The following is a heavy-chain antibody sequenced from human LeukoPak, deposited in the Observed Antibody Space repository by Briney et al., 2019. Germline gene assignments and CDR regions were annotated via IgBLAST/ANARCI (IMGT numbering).Heavy chain of an antibody. CDR3: AREQGMVRGSWFDP. CDR1: GFTFSSYS. V-gene: IGHV3-21*04. CDR2: ISSSSSYI. D-gene: IGHD3-10*01. Sequence: PGESLRLSCAASGFTFSSYSMNWVRQAPGKGLEWVSSISSSSSYIYYADSVKGRFTISRDNAKNSLYLQMNSLRAEDTALYYCAREQGMVRGSWFDPWGQGTLVTVSS. J-gene: IGHJ5*02.